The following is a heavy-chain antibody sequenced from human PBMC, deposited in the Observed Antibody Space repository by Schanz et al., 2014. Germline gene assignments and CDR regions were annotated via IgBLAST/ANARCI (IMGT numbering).Heavy chain of an antibody. J-gene: IGHJ4*02. CDR3: ARDPYGKNFGDFDY. D-gene: IGHD3-10*01. Sequence: QVQLVQSGAEVKKPGASVKVSCKSSGYTFTDYHIHWVRQAPGQGLEYMGRINPNSGGTNFAQKFQGRVTMTRDTSISTVYMELSRLRSDDTAVYYCARDPYGKNFGDFDYWGQGTLVTVSS. CDR1: GYTFTDYH. V-gene: IGHV1-2*06. CDR2: INPNSGGT.